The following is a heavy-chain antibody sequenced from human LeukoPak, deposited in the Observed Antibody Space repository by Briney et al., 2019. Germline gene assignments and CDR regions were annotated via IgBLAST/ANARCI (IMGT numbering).Heavy chain of an antibody. D-gene: IGHD6-19*01. CDR1: GFTFSSYA. J-gene: IGHJ4*02. V-gene: IGHV3-23*01. CDR3: AKDLLGAVAGTGDY. Sequence: GGSLRLSCAASGFTFSSYAMSWVCQAPGKGLEWVSAISGSGGSTYYADSVKGRFTISRDNSKNTLYLQMNSLRAEDTAVYYCAKDLLGAVAGTGDYWGQGTLVTVSS. CDR2: ISGSGGST.